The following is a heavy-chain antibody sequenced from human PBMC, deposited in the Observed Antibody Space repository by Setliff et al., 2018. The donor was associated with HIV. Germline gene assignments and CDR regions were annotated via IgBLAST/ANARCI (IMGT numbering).Heavy chain of an antibody. Sequence: SETLSLTCTVSGGSISSSNYYWGWIRQPPGKGLEWIGSIYSSGNTYYNPSLQSRLTISRDTSRNQFSLKLSSVTAADTAVYYCASYDFWSDYFYMDVWGKGTTVTVSS. CDR2: IYSSGNT. CDR3: ASYDFWSDYFYMDV. D-gene: IGHD3-3*01. J-gene: IGHJ6*03. V-gene: IGHV4-39*01. CDR1: GGSISSSNYY.